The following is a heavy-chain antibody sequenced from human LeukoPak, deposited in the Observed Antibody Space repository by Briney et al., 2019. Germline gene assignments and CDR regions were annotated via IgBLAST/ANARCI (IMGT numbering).Heavy chain of an antibody. Sequence: GASVKVSCKASGYPFTGYYMRWVRQAPGQGLEWMGWINPNSGGTNYAQKLQGRVTMTRDTSISTAYMELSRLRSDDMAVYYCVIPFGVLLRPLDYFVYWGQGTLVTVSS. V-gene: IGHV1-2*02. CDR2: INPNSGGT. CDR3: VIPFGVLLRPLDYFVY. D-gene: IGHD3-10*01. J-gene: IGHJ4*02. CDR1: GYPFTGYY.